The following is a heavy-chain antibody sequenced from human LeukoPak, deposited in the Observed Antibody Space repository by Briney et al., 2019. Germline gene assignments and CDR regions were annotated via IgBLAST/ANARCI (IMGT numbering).Heavy chain of an antibody. CDR2: ISSSSSYI. Sequence: GGSLRLSWAASGFTFSSYSMNWVRQAPGKGLEWVSSISSSSSYIYYADSVKGRFTISRDNAKNSLYLQMNSLRAEDTAVYYCAREGVQMGYFDYWGQGTLVTVSS. D-gene: IGHD5-24*01. CDR3: AREGVQMGYFDY. V-gene: IGHV3-21*01. J-gene: IGHJ4*02. CDR1: GFTFSSYS.